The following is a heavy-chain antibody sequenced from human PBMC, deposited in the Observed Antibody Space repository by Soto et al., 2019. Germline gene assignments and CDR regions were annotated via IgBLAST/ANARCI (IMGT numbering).Heavy chain of an antibody. V-gene: IGHV4-31*03. CDR3: ARESGGYDSSTRYGLDV. CDR2: IYYSGST. J-gene: IGHJ6*02. Sequence: SETMSLTCSVSGGSISSVGHYWTWIRQQPGKGLEWIGYIYYSGSTDYNPSLKSRVTISVDRSKNQFSLNLSSVTAADTAIYYCARESGGYDSSTRYGLDVWGQGTTVTVSS. CDR1: GGSISSVGHY. D-gene: IGHD6-25*01.